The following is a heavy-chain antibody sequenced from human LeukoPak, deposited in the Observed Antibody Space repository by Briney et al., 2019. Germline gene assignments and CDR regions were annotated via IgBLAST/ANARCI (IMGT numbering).Heavy chain of an antibody. Sequence: GGSLRLSCAASGFTFSDYYMSWIRQAPGKGLEWVSYISSSGSTIYYADSVKGRFTISRDNAKNTLYLQMNSLRAEDTAVYYCARGNSSSDYYYYYYMDVWGKGTTVTVSS. CDR1: GFTFSDYY. D-gene: IGHD6-6*01. V-gene: IGHV3-11*04. CDR2: ISSSGSTI. J-gene: IGHJ6*03. CDR3: ARGNSSSDYYYYYYMDV.